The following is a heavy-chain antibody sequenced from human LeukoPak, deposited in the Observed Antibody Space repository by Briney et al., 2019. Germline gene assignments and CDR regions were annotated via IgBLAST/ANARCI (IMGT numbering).Heavy chain of an antibody. J-gene: IGHJ4*02. V-gene: IGHV4-34*01. CDR3: ASTSNSALGLPYFDH. CDR2: FSHSGGT. CDR1: GVSLSDYY. D-gene: IGHD5-18*01. Sequence: SETLSLTCAVYGVSLSDYYLTWIRQPPGKGLEWIGEFSHSGGTNYSPSLKSRATISVDTSKNQFSLSLSSVTAADTAVYYCASTSNSALGLPYFDHWGQGSLVIVSS.